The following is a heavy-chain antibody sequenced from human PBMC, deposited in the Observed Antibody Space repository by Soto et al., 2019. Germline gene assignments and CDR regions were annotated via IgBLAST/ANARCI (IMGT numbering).Heavy chain of an antibody. D-gene: IGHD3-16*01. CDR1: GFTFSTYW. J-gene: IGHJ4*02. CDR2: LKGDGSMT. V-gene: IGHV3-74*01. Sequence: EVQLVESGGGVVQPGEPLRLSCTASGFTFSTYWMHWVRQAPGKGLVWLSRLKGDGSMTDYAAAVKGRFTISRDNAENTLYLQMNGLRAEDTAIYYCARGGLYAYYQDHWGQGTLVTVTS. CDR3: ARGGLYAYYQDH.